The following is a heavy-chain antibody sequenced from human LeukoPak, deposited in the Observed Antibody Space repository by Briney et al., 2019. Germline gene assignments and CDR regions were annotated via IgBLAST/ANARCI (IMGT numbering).Heavy chain of an antibody. CDR3: ARGGDNHDAFDI. Sequence: SETLSLTCTVSGGSISSGGYYWSWIRQPPGKGLEWIGYIYHSGSTYYNPSLKSRVTISVDRSKNQFSLKLSSVTAADTAVYYCARGGDNHDAFDIWGQGTMVTVSS. D-gene: IGHD1-14*01. CDR1: GGSISSGGYY. CDR2: IYHSGST. V-gene: IGHV4-30-2*01. J-gene: IGHJ3*02.